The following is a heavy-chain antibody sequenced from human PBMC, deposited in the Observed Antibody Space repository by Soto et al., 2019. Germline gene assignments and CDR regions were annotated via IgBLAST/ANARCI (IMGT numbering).Heavy chain of an antibody. J-gene: IGHJ5*02. CDR1: GFTFTSSA. CDR3: EADHSSSQVKFDP. Sequence: SVKVSCKASGFTFTSSAVQWVRQARGQRLEWIGWIVVGSGNTNYAQKFQERVTITRDMSTSTAYMELSSLRSEDTAVYYCEADHSSSQVKFDPWGQGTLVTVSS. D-gene: IGHD6-13*01. CDR2: IVVGSGNT. V-gene: IGHV1-58*01.